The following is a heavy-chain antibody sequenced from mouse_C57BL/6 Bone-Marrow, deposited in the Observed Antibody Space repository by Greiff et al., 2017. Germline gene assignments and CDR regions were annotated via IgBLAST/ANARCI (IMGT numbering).Heavy chain of an antibody. CDR1: GYTFTSYW. Sequence: HVQLQQPGAELVKPGASVKVSCKASGYTFTSYWMHWVKQRPGQGLEWIGRIHPSASDTNYNQKFKGKAKLTVDKSSSTAYMQLSSLTSEDSAVYYCALTTMVTTRSIAMDYWGQGTSVTVSS. J-gene: IGHJ4*01. CDR3: ALTTMVTTRSIAMDY. D-gene: IGHD2-2*01. CDR2: IHPSASDT. V-gene: IGHV1-74*01.